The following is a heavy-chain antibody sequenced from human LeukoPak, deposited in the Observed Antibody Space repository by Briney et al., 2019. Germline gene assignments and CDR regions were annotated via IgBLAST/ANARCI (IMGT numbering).Heavy chain of an antibody. J-gene: IGHJ4*02. D-gene: IGHD3-22*01. CDR3: AREDYYDSSGYQSSGFDY. CDR1: GGSISGCSYY. V-gene: IGHV4-39*07. CDR2: VCHSGPT. Sequence: PSETLSLTCTVSGGSISGCSYYWSWIRQPPGKGLEFIGSVCHSGPTYYSPSLRSRVTMSVDTSQNQFSLKLSSVTAADTAVYYCAREDYYDSSGYQSSGFDYWGQGTLVTVSS.